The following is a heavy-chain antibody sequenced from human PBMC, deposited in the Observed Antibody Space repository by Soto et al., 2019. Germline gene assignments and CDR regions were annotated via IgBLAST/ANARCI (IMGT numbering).Heavy chain of an antibody. CDR2: TYYRSKWFN. J-gene: IGHJ4*02. V-gene: IGHV6-1*01. CDR1: GDSVSSNSAA. CDR3: ARDEGIPAAHIFDS. Sequence: PSQTLSLTCAISGDSVSSNSAAWNWIRQSPSRGLEWLGRTYYRSKWFNDYAVSVESRIAINPDTSKNQFSLQLNSVTPDDTAVYYCARDEGIPAAHIFDSWGQGTLVTVSS. D-gene: IGHD6-13*01.